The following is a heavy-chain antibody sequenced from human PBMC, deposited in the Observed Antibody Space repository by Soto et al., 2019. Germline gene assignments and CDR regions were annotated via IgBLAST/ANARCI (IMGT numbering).Heavy chain of an antibody. V-gene: IGHV3-33*01. CDR3: ARGPARKYCSSTSCYPGW. D-gene: IGHD2-2*01. CDR2: IWYDGSNK. Sequence: PGGSVRLSCAASGFTFSSYGMHWVRQAPGKGLEWVAVIWYDGSNKYYADSVKGRFTISRDNSKNTLYLQMNSLRAEDTAVYYCARGPARKYCSSTSCYPGWWGQGTLVTVSS. J-gene: IGHJ4*02. CDR1: GFTFSSYG.